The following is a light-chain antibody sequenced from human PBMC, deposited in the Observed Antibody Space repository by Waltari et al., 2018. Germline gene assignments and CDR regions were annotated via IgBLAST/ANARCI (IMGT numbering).Light chain of an antibody. CDR2: ATS. CDR1: QGISNY. V-gene: IGKV1-27*01. CDR3: QKYSSAPLT. J-gene: IGKJ4*01. Sequence: DIQMTQSPSSLSASVGDRVIITCRASQGISNYLAWYQQKPGKVPKLRIYATSTLQSGGPSRFSGSGSGTDFTLTISSLQPEDVATYYCQKYSSAPLTFGGGTKVEIK.